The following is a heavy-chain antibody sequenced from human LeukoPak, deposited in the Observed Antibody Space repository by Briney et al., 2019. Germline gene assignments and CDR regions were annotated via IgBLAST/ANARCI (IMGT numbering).Heavy chain of an antibody. V-gene: IGHV4-39*01. Sequence: SETLSLTCSVSGGSISSSGYYWNWIRQPPGKGLEWVGSIYYSGTTYYNSSLKSRVTISEDTSKNRFSLMLTSVTAADTAVYYCARQVSDYFYYYIDVWGEGTTVIVSS. CDR1: GGSISSSGYY. CDR2: IYYSGTT. J-gene: IGHJ6*03. CDR3: ARQVSDYFYYYIDV.